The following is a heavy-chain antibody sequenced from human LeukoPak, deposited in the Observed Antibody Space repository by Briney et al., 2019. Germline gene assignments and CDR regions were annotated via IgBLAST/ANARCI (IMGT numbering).Heavy chain of an antibody. CDR1: GFTFSSYA. V-gene: IGHV3-23*01. J-gene: IGHJ4*02. D-gene: IGHD3-3*01. CDR3: AKDFLVGGVVIYYFDY. CDR2: ISGSGGST. Sequence: GGSLRLSCAASGFTFSSYAMSWVRQAPGKGLDWVSAISGSGGSTYYADSVKGRFTISRDNSKNTLYLQMNSLRAEDTAVYYCAKDFLVGGVVIYYFDYWGQGTLVTVSS.